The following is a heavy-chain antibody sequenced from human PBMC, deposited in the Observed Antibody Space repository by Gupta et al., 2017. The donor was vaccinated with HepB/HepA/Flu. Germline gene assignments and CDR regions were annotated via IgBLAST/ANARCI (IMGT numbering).Heavy chain of an antibody. V-gene: IGHV1-69*01. J-gene: IGHJ6*03. D-gene: IGHD3-22*01. Sequence: QVQLVQSGAEVKKPGSSVMVSCKASGGTFNNYAISWVRQAPGQGLEWMGGIIPMFDTTNYAQKFQGRVTITADESTSTVYMEVSSLRSEDTAVYYCARGEGYYESGGYFSDLYYYYYMDVWGKGTTVTVSS. CDR3: ARGEGYYESGGYFSDLYYYYYMDV. CDR2: IIPMFDTT. CDR1: GGTFNNYA.